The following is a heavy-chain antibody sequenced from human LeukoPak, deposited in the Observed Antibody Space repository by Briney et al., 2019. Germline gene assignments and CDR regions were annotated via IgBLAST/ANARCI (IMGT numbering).Heavy chain of an antibody. CDR1: GGSFSGYY. D-gene: IGHD2-15*01. CDR2: INHSGST. Sequence: SETLSLTCAVYGGSFSGYYWSWIRQPPGKGLEWIGEINHSGSTNYNPSLKSRVTISVDTSKNQFSLKLSSVTAADTAVYYCARHRNISLHCSGGSCYSRYYYYMDVWGKGTTVTISS. CDR3: ARHRNISLHCSGGSCYSRYYYYMDV. V-gene: IGHV4-34*01. J-gene: IGHJ6*03.